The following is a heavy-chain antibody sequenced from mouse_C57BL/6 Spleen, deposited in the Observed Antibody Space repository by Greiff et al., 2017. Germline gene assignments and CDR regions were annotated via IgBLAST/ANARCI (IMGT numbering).Heavy chain of an antibody. V-gene: IGHV1-9*01. D-gene: IGHD1-1*01. J-gene: IGHJ3*01. CDR2: ILPGSGST. Sequence: VQLVESGAERMKPGASVKLSCKATGYTFTGYWIEWVNQRPGHGLEWIGEILPGSGSTNYNEKFKGKATFTADTSSNTAYMQLSSLTTEDSAIYYCVRKRESYGSSLGAWFAYCGQGTLVTVSA. CDR3: VRKRESYGSSLGAWFAY. CDR1: GYTFTGYW.